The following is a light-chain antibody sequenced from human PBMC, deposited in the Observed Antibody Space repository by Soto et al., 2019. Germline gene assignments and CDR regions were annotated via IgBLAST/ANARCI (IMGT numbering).Light chain of an antibody. CDR3: ETWDSNTRV. J-gene: IGLJ3*02. Sequence: QHVLTQSSSASASLGSSVKLTCTLSSGHSSYIIAWHQQQPGKAPRYLVKLEGSGSYNKGSGVPDRFSGSSSGADRYLTISNLQFEDEADYYCETWDSNTRVFGGGTKLTVL. CDR2: LEGSGSY. V-gene: IGLV4-60*02. CDR1: SGHSSYI.